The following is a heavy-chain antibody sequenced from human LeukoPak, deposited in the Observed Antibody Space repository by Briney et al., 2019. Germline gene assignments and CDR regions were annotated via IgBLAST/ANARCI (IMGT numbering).Heavy chain of an antibody. V-gene: IGHV4-38-2*02. CDR2: IYYSGST. CDR1: GYSISSGYY. Sequence: SETLSLTCTVSGYSISSGYYWGWIRQPPGKGLEWIGSIYYSGSTYYNPSLKSRVTISVDTSKNQFSLKLSSVTAADTAVYYCARAGRDLTAAGAHVYWGQGTLVTVSS. D-gene: IGHD6-13*01. CDR3: ARAGRDLTAAGAHVY. J-gene: IGHJ4*02.